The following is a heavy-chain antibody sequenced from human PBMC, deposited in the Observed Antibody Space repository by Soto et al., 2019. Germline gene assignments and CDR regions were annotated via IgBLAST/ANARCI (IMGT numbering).Heavy chain of an antibody. CDR3: ARGGLEPFDY. D-gene: IGHD1-1*01. Sequence: WGSLRLSCAASGFNLGSYWMHWVRQAPGKGLVWVSRINDYGTTINYAESVEGRFAISRDDAKGEVYLQMNNLRAEDTAVYYCARGGLEPFDYWGQGALVTVSS. V-gene: IGHV3-74*01. CDR1: GFNLGSYW. J-gene: IGHJ4*02. CDR2: INDYGTTI.